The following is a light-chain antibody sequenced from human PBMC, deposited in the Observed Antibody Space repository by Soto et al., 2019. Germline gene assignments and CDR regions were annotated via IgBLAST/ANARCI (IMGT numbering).Light chain of an antibody. Sequence: QSALTQPASVSGSPGQSITISCAGTSSDVGGYNYVSWYQQHPDKAPKLMIYEVINRPSGVSNRFSGSKSGNTASLTISGLQAEDEADYFCCSYAGTYTYVFGTGTKLTVL. CDR1: SSDVGGYNY. J-gene: IGLJ1*01. V-gene: IGLV2-14*01. CDR2: EVI. CDR3: CSYAGTYTYV.